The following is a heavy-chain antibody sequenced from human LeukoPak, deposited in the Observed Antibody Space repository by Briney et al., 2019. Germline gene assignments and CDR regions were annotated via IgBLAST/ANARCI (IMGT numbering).Heavy chain of an antibody. D-gene: IGHD3-16*02. CDR3: ARDLLGYNYYYMDV. CDR2: ISSSSSYI. Sequence: GGSLRLSCAASGFTFSNYNMNWVRPPPGKGLEWVSSISSSSSYIYYADSVKGRFTISRHNAKNSLYLQMNSLRAEDTAVYYCARDLLGYNYYYMDVWGKGTTVAVSS. CDR1: GFTFSNYN. V-gene: IGHV3-21*01. J-gene: IGHJ6*03.